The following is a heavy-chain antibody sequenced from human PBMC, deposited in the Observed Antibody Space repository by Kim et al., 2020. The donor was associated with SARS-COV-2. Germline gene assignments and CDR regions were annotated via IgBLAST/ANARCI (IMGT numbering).Heavy chain of an antibody. V-gene: IGHV1-69*13. CDR1: GGTFSSYA. Sequence: SVKVSCKASGGTFSSYAISWVRQAPGQGLEWMGGIIPIFGTANYAQKFQGRVTITADESTSTAYMELSSLRSEDTAVYYCATLTTVTTKRDVWGQGTTVTVSS. J-gene: IGHJ6*02. D-gene: IGHD4-17*01. CDR3: ATLTTVTTKRDV. CDR2: IIPIFGTA.